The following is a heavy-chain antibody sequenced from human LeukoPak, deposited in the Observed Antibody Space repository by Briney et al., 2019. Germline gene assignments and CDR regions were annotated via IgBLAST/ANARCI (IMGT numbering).Heavy chain of an antibody. CDR3: ARENLGDYGDYKIRLDY. V-gene: IGHV4-4*07. J-gene: IGHJ4*02. D-gene: IGHD4-17*01. CDR1: GGSVSSYY. Sequence: SETLSLTCTVSGGSVSSYYWSWIRQPAGKGLEWIGRIYTSGSTNYNPSLKSRVTMSVDTSKNQFSLKLSSVTAADTAVYYCARENLGDYGDYKIRLDYWGQGTLVTVSS. CDR2: IYTSGST.